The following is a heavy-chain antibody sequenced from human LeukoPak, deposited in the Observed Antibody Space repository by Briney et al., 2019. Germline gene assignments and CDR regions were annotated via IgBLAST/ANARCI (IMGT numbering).Heavy chain of an antibody. CDR1: GGTFSSYA. Sequence: ASVKVSCKASGGTFSSYAISWVRQAPGQGLEWMGGIIPIFGTANYAQKFQGRVTITADESTSTAYMELSSLRSEDTAVYYCATPNNIDAFDIRGQGTMVTVSS. D-gene: IGHD1-14*01. CDR2: IIPIFGTA. V-gene: IGHV1-69*13. CDR3: ATPNNIDAFDI. J-gene: IGHJ3*02.